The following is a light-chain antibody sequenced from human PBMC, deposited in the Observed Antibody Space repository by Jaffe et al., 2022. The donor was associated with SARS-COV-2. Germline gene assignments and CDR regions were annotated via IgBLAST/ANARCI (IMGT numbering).Light chain of an antibody. CDR3: SSYTSITTPYV. CDR2: DVT. CDR1: INDVGGYNY. V-gene: IGLV2-14*01. J-gene: IGLJ1*01. Sequence: QSALTQPASVSGSPGQSITISCTGTINDVGGYNYVSWYQQHPGKAPKLMIYDVTNRPSGVSNRFSGSKSGNTASLTISGLRTEDEADYYCSSYTSITTPYVFGTGTKVSVL.